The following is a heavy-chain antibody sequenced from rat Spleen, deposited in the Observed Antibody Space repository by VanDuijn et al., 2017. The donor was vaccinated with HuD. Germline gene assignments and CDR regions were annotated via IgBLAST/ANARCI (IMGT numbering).Heavy chain of an antibody. D-gene: IGHD1-9*01. CDR2: IWTGGST. CDR3: TREGHTMDRATYWFAY. Sequence: QVQLKESGPGLVQPSQTLSLTCTVSGFSLTSYHVSWIRQPPGKGLEWMGVIWTGGSTAYNSSFKSRLSISRDTSKSQVFLKIYSLQTEDTAIYFCTREGHTMDRATYWFAYWGQGTLVTVSS. CDR1: GFSLTSYH. J-gene: IGHJ3*01. V-gene: IGHV2-43*01.